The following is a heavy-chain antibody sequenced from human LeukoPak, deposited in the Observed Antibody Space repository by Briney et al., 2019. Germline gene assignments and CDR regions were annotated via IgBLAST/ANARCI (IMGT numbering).Heavy chain of an antibody. D-gene: IGHD2-8*02. CDR3: AKNRGHCVDGVCHNYYYMDV. CDR1: GFTFSSFA. J-gene: IGHJ6*03. CDR2: VSGSAGRT. V-gene: IGHV3-23*01. Sequence: GGSLRLSCAASGFTFSSFAMTWVRQAPGKGLEWVSTVSGSAGRTDYADSVKGRFTTSRDNIKNTLYLQMNGLRAEDTAVYYCAKNRGHCVDGVCHNYYYMDVWGRGTTVTVSS.